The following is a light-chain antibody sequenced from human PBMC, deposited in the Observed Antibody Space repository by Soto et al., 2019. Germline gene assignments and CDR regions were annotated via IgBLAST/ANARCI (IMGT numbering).Light chain of an antibody. CDR2: GAS. Sequence: EVVVTQSPGTLSLSPGERATLSCRASPGTDANYLAWYQQKPGQAPRLLIYGASSRATGIPDRFSGSGSRTNFTITIIRLAPAELAMYYCKTYGMFPLTFGPGT. V-gene: IGKV3-20*01. CDR1: PGTDANY. CDR3: KTYGMFPLT. J-gene: IGKJ3*01.